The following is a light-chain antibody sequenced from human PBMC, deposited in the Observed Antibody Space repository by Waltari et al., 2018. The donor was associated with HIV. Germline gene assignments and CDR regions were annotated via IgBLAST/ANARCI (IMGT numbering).Light chain of an antibody. V-gene: IGLV2-14*03. CDR2: DVN. CDR1: SSDDGGFNY. Sequence: QSALTQPASVSGSPGQSITIPCTGTSSDDGGFNYISWYQQHPGKAPKLIIYDVNNRPSGISNRFSGSKSGNTASLTISGLQAEDEADYYCSSYTSSNTLYVFGTGTKVTVL. J-gene: IGLJ1*01. CDR3: SSYTSSNTLYV.